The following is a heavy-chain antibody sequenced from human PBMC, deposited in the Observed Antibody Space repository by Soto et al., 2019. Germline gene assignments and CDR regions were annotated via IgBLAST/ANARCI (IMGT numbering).Heavy chain of an antibody. V-gene: IGHV3-30-3*01. CDR1: GFTFISYA. J-gene: IGHJ6*02. CDR2: ISYEGSNK. D-gene: IGHD3-16*01. CDR3: ARAARLNYYYYGMDV. Sequence: GGCLRLSCGASGFTFISYAMHWVLQAPGKGLAWAAVISYEGSNKYYADSVKGRFTISIDNSKNTLYLQMNSLRAEDTAVYYCARAARLNYYYYGMDVWGQGTTVSVSS.